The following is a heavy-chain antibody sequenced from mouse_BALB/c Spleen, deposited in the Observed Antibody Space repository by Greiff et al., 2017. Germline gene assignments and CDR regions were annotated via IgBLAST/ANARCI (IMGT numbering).Heavy chain of an antibody. J-gene: IGHJ4*01. CDR2: INPYNDGT. CDR3: ARGYYDYGYYAMDY. Sequence: VQLKQSGPELVKPGASVKMSCKASGYTFTSYVMHWVKQKPGQGLEWIGYINPYNDGTKYNEKFKGKATLTSDKSSSTAYMELSSLTSEDSAVYYCARGYYDYGYYAMDYWGQGTSVTVSS. D-gene: IGHD2-4*01. V-gene: IGHV1-14*01. CDR1: GYTFTSYV.